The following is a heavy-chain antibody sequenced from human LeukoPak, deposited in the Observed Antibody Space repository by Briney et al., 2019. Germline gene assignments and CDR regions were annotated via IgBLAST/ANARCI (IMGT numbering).Heavy chain of an antibody. CDR1: GGSTSGGNYY. Sequence: SETLSLTCIVSGGSTSGGNYYWGWIRQPPGKGLEWIGGISSSGNTYYNPSLKSRITISIDASKNHFSLKLSSVTAADTAVYYCARLGAGPTYYDFWSGYSSFYFDYWGQGTLVTVSS. D-gene: IGHD3-3*01. J-gene: IGHJ4*02. CDR2: ISSSGNT. V-gene: IGHV4-39*02. CDR3: ARLGAGPTYYDFWSGYSSFYFDY.